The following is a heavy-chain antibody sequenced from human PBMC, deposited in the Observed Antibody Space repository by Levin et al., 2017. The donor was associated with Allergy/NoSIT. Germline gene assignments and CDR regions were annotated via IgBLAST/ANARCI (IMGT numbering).Heavy chain of an antibody. D-gene: IGHD4-11*01. V-gene: IGHV1-69*13. CDR2: IIPFFGTT. CDR3: ASQPLPSYSYDLDV. CDR1: GGTFNNYA. J-gene: IGHJ6*01. Sequence: SVKVSCKASGGTFNNYAISWVRQAPGQGLEWVGLIIPFFGTTNYAQEFQARVTITADESTSTTYMELSSLRSEDTAVYYCASQPLPSYSYDLDVWGPRDHGHRLL.